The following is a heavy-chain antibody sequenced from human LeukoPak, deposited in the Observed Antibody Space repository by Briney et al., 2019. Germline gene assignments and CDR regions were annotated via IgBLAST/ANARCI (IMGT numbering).Heavy chain of an antibody. J-gene: IGHJ4*02. D-gene: IGHD2-21*02. Sequence: GGSLRLSCAASGFTFSSYGIHWVRQAPGKGLEWVAFIRYDGNSKYYADSVKGRFTISRDNSKNTLYLQMNSLRAEDTAVYYCAKDLLAYCGGDCYSDYWGQGTLVTVSS. CDR3: AKDLLAYCGGDCYSDY. CDR1: GFTFSSYG. CDR2: IRYDGNSK. V-gene: IGHV3-30*02.